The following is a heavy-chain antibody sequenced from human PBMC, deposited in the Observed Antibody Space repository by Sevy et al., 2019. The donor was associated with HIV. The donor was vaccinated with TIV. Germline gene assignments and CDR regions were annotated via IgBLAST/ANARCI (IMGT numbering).Heavy chain of an antibody. CDR1: GFIFGDYG. D-gene: IGHD3-10*01. J-gene: IGHJ6*02. CDR3: AKSYFGSGTSYGMDL. V-gene: IGHV3-9*01. Sequence: GGSLRLSCAASGFIFGDYGMYWVRQAPGKGLEWVSGINSKSNNIGYADSVKGRFTISRDNVRNSLFLQLNSLRADDTAIYYCAKSYFGSGTSYGMDLWGRGTTVTVSS. CDR2: INSKSNNI.